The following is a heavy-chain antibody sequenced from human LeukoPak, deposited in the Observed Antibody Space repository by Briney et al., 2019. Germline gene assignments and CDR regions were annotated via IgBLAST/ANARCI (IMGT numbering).Heavy chain of an antibody. Sequence: GGSLRLSCAASGFTFSSYSMNWVRQAPGKGMEWVSYISSSSSTIYYADSVKGRFTISRDNAKNSLYLQMNSLRAEDTAVYYCARDFGVYDYVWGSYRYGPLFDYWGQGTLVTVSS. CDR1: GFTFSSYS. CDR3: ARDFGVYDYVWGSYRYGPLFDY. V-gene: IGHV3-48*01. D-gene: IGHD3-16*02. J-gene: IGHJ4*02. CDR2: ISSSSSTI.